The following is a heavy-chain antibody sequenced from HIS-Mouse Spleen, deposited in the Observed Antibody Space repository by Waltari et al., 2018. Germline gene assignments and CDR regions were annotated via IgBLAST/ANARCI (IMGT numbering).Heavy chain of an antibody. CDR1: GFTFSSHW. CDR2: MNSEGSRT. CDR3: ARDGGGDYGDYVRAPEYFQH. V-gene: IGHV3-74*01. Sequence: EVQLVESGGGLVQPGGSLRLSCAASGFTFSSHWMPLVRQLPGKGLVGVSRMNSEGSRTSYADSVKGRFTISRDNAKNTLYLKMNSLRAEDTAVYYCARDGGGDYGDYVRAPEYFQHWGQGTLVTVSS. J-gene: IGHJ1*01. D-gene: IGHD4-17*01.